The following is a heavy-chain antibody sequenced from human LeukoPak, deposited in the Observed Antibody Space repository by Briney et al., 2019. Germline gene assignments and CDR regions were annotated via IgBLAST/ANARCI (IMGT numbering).Heavy chain of an antibody. CDR3: ARAYYDFWSGYHMDV. J-gene: IGHJ6*03. Sequence: SVKVSCKASGYTFTGYYMHWVRQAPGQGLEWMGGIIPIFGTANYAQKFQGRVTITADESTSTAYMELSSLRSEDTAVYYCARAYYDFWSGYHMDVWGKGTTVTVSS. V-gene: IGHV1-69*13. CDR2: IIPIFGTA. CDR1: GYTFTGYY. D-gene: IGHD3-3*01.